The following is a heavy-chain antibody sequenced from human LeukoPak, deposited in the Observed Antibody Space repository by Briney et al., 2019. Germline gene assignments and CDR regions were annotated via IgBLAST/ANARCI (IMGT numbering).Heavy chain of an antibody. V-gene: IGHV1-18*01. CDR2: ISAYNGNT. CDR3: ARARDRLLWFGESPFDY. Sequence: ASVKVSCKASGYTFTSYAMNWVRQAPGQGLEWMGWISAYNGNTNYAQKLQGRVTMTTDTSTSTAYMELRSLRSDDTAVYYCARARDRLLWFGESPFDYWGQGALVTVSS. D-gene: IGHD3-10*01. J-gene: IGHJ4*02. CDR1: GYTFTSYA.